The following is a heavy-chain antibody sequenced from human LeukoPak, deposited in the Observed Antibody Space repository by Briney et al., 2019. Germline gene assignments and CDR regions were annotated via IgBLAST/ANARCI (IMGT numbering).Heavy chain of an antibody. J-gene: IGHJ5*02. CDR3: ASRRDEAWFDP. CDR1: GGSISSGGYY. Sequence: SESLSLTCSVSGGSISSGGYYWTWIRQHPGKGLEWIGYISYSGSTYYNPSLQSRVTISVDTSKNQFSLKLSSVTAADTAVYYCASRRDEAWFDPWGQGTLVTVSS. D-gene: IGHD5-24*01. V-gene: IGHV4-31*03. CDR2: ISYSGST.